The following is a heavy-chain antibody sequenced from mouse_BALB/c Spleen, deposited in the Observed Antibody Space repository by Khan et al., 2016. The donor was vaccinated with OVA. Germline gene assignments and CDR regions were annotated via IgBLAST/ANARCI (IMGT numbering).Heavy chain of an antibody. D-gene: IGHD1-2*01. J-gene: IGHJ2*01. V-gene: IGHV3-2*02. CDR2: ISYSGST. CDR1: GYSITSGYG. CDR3: ARTARIKY. Sequence: EVQLQESGPGLVKPSQSLSLTCTVTGYSITSGYGWNLIRQFPGNKLEWMGYISYSGSTNYHPSLTIRISITRYTSKNPFFLQVNSVTTEDTATYYCARTARIKYWGQGTTLTVSS.